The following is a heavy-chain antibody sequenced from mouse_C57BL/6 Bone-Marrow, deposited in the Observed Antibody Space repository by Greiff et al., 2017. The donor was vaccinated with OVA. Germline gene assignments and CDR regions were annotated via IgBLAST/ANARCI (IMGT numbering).Heavy chain of an antibody. CDR3: ARANFAGAMDY. Sequence: VKLQQPGAELVKPGASVKLSCKASGYTFTSYWMHWVKQRPGQGLEWIGMIHPNSGSTNYNEKFKSKATLTVDKSSSTAYMQLSSLTSEDSAVYYCARANFAGAMDYWGQGTSVTVSS. V-gene: IGHV1-64*01. D-gene: IGHD4-1*02. CDR1: GYTFTSYW. J-gene: IGHJ4*01. CDR2: IHPNSGST.